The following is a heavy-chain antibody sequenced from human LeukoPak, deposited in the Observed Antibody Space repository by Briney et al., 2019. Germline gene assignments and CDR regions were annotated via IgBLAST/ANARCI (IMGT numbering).Heavy chain of an antibody. CDR2: ISYDGSNK. J-gene: IGHJ4*02. V-gene: IGHV3-30-3*01. CDR1: GFTFSSYA. CDR3: ANTLR. Sequence: GRSLRLSCAASGFTFSSYAMHWVRQAPGKGLEWVAVISYDGSNKYYADSVKGRFTISRDNSKNTLYLQMNSLRAEDTAVYYCANTLRWGQGTLVTVSS.